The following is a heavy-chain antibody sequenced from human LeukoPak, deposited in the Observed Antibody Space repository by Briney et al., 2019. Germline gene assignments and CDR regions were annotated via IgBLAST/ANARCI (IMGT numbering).Heavy chain of an antibody. V-gene: IGHV1-2*06. J-gene: IGHJ6*03. Sequence: GASVKVSCKASGYTFTGYYMHWVRQAPGQGLEWMGRINPNSGGTNYAQKFQGRVTMTRDTSISTAYMELSRLRSDDTAVYYCARAVSGGSSSWSGPYYYYYMDVWGKGTTVTVSS. CDR2: INPNSGGT. CDR1: GYTFTGYY. D-gene: IGHD6-13*01. CDR3: ARAVSGGSSSWSGPYYYYYMDV.